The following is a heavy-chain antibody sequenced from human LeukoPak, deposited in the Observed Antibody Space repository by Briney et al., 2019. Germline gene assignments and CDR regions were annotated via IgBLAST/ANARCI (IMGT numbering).Heavy chain of an antibody. V-gene: IGHV1-18*01. D-gene: IGHD1-26*01. CDR2: ISAYNGNT. J-gene: IGHJ4*02. CDR3: AREKSNGGSYLFDY. Sequence: VSVKVSCKASGGTFSSYAISWVRQAPGQGLEWMGWISAYNGNTNYAQKLQGRVTMTTDTSTGTAYMELRSLRSDDTAVYYCAREKSNGGSYLFDYWGQGTLVTVSS. CDR1: GGTFSSYA.